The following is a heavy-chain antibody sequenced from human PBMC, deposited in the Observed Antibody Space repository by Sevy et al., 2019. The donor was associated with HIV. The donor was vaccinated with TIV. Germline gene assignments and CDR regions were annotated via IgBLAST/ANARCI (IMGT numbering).Heavy chain of an antibody. CDR1: GYIFNEYA. CDR3: AKGLTTGRPKGGFDS. J-gene: IGHJ4*02. CDR2: INWNSGSI. D-gene: IGHD2-8*02. Sequence: GGSLRLSCTGSGYIFNEYAMFWVRQAPGKGLEWVLGINWNSGSIGYADSVKGRFTISRDGAKKSLYLQMNSLRPEDTAFYYCAKGLTTGRPKGGFDSWGQGTLVTVSS. V-gene: IGHV3-9*01.